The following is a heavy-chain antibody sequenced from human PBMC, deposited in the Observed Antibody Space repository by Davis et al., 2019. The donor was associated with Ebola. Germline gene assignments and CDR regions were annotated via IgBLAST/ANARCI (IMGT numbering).Heavy chain of an antibody. CDR3: ARGGLRTGLDA. CDR2: TSYKSKWYN. V-gene: IGHV6-1*01. J-gene: IGHJ6*04. CDR1: GDSVSTAG. Sequence: QIPSLTRAISGDSVSTAGWTWISQSPSRGLEWLGRTSYKSKWYNDYAASVKSRITINPDTSKNQFFLQLKSVTPEDTALYFCARGGLRTGLDAWGEGTAVTVSS. D-gene: IGHD1-26*01.